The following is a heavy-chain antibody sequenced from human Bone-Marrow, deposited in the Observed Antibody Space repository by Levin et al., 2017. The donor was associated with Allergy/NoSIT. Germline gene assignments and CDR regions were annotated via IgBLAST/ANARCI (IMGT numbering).Heavy chain of an antibody. CDR2: FDPKDGQT. CDR3: ARLGWGSTSFDV. J-gene: IGHJ3*01. Sequence: GASVKVSCKVSGNIPSEPSMHWVRQAPGKGLEWMGGFDPKDGQTKSAQKFQGRVTLTEDTSTDTAYMELSSLTSEDTAVYYCARLGWGSTSFDVWGQGTMVTVSS. V-gene: IGHV1-24*01. D-gene: IGHD6-19*01. CDR1: GNIPSEPS.